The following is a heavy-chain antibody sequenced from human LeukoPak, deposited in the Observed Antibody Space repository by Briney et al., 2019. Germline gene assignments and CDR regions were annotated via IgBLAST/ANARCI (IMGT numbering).Heavy chain of an antibody. D-gene: IGHD2-2*01. Sequence: SETLSLTCAVYGGSFSGYYWSWIRQPPGKGLEWIGEINHSGSTNYNPSLKSRVTISVDTSKNQFSLKLSSVTAADTAVYYCARGLRREDIVVVPAAIRRESLSSQRLNFDYWGQGTLVTVSS. CDR2: INHSGST. J-gene: IGHJ4*02. CDR1: GGSFSGYY. V-gene: IGHV4-34*01. CDR3: ARGLRREDIVVVPAAIRRESLSSQRLNFDY.